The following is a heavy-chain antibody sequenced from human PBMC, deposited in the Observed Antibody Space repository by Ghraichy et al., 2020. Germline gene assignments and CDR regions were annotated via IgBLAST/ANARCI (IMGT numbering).Heavy chain of an antibody. D-gene: IGHD3-22*01. V-gene: IGHV3-21*01. CDR3: ARDKFSSGYYFVDY. CDR2: ITSSSSYI. CDR1: GFTFSSYS. Sequence: GGSLRLSCAASGFTFSSYSMNWVRQAPGKGLEWVSSITSSSSYIYYADSVKGRFTISRDNAKNSLYLQMNSLRAEDTAVYYCARDKFSSGYYFVDYWGQGTLVTVSS. J-gene: IGHJ4*02.